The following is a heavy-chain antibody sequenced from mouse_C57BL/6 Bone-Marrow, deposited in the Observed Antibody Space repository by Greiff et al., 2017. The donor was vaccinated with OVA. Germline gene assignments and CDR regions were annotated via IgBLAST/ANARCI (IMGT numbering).Heavy chain of an antibody. CDR3: ARSSYYSNLYYFDY. CDR1: GYTFTSYW. CDR2: IDPSDSYT. D-gene: IGHD2-5*01. Sequence: QVQLQQPGAELVMPGASVKLSCKASGYTFTSYWMHWVKQRPGQGLEWIGEIDPSDSYTNYNQKFKGKSTLTVDKSSSTAYMQLSSLTSEDSAVYYCARSSYYSNLYYFDYWPRHHSHSLL. J-gene: IGHJ2*01. V-gene: IGHV1-69*01.